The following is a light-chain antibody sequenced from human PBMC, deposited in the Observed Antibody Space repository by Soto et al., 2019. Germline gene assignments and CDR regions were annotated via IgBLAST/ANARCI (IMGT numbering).Light chain of an antibody. CDR3: QQYYSIPRT. Sequence: DIVMTQSPDSLAVSLGERATINCKSSQSVLFSSNNKNYLTWYQQKPGQPPKLLIYWASTRESGVPERFSGSGSGTDFTLTISSLQAEDVAVYYCQQYYSIPRTFGQGTKVDIK. CDR1: QSVLFSSNNKNY. J-gene: IGKJ1*01. V-gene: IGKV4-1*01. CDR2: WAS.